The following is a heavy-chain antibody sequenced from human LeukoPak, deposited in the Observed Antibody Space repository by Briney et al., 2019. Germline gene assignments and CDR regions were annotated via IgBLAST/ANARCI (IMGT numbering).Heavy chain of an antibody. Sequence: ATVKVSCKASGYTFTGYYMHWVRQAPGQGLEWMGWINPNSGGTNYAQKFQGRVTMNRDTSISTAYMELSRLRSDDTAVYYCARDREYSGYDSPYGMDVWGQGTTVTVSS. V-gene: IGHV1-2*02. D-gene: IGHD5-12*01. CDR3: ARDREYSGYDSPYGMDV. CDR2: INPNSGGT. CDR1: GYTFTGYY. J-gene: IGHJ6*02.